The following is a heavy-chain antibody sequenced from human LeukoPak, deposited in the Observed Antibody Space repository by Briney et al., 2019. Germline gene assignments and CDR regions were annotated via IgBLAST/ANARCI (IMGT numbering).Heavy chain of an antibody. CDR3: ARDCSGGSCYGAFDI. CDR2: IYYSGST. Sequence: SETLSLTCTVSGGSISSYYWSWIRQPPGKGLEWIGYIYYSGSTNYNPSLKSRVTISVDTSKNQFSLKLSSVTAADTAVYYCARDCSGGSCYGAFDIWGQGTMVTVSS. D-gene: IGHD2-15*01. V-gene: IGHV4-59*01. CDR1: GGSISSYY. J-gene: IGHJ3*02.